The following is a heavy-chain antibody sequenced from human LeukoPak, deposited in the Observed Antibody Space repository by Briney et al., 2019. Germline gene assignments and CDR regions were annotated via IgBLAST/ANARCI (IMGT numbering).Heavy chain of an antibody. J-gene: IGHJ3*02. CDR3: AIQGYCSSTSCRLDAFDI. Sequence: ASVKVSCKVSGYTLTELSMHWVRQAPGKGLEWMGGFDPEDGETVYAQKFQGRVTMTEDTSTDTAYMELSSLRSEDTAVYYCAIQGYCSSTSCRLDAFDIWGQGTMVTVSS. CDR2: FDPEDGET. CDR1: GYTLTELS. D-gene: IGHD2-2*01. V-gene: IGHV1-24*01.